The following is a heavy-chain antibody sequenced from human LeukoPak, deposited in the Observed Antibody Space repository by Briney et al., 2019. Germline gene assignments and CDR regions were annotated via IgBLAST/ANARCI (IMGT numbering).Heavy chain of an antibody. V-gene: IGHV3-11*01. D-gene: IGHD3-22*01. CDR3: ARDVTSWDYDSSGYGY. Sequence: GGSLRLSCAASGFTFSDYYMSWIRQAPGKGLEWVSYISSSGSTIYYADSVKGRFTISRDNAKNSLYLQMNSLRAEDTAVYYCARDVTSWDYDSSGYGYWGQGTLVTVSS. CDR1: GFTFSDYY. J-gene: IGHJ4*02. CDR2: ISSSGSTI.